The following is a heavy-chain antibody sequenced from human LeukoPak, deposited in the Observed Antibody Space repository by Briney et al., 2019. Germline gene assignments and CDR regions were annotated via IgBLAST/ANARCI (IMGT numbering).Heavy chain of an antibody. J-gene: IGHJ4*02. CDR1: GFTLSNYW. Sequence: GGSLRLSCAASGFTLSNYWMHWVRQAPGKGLVWVSRINSGGRTTGYAGSVKGRFTISRDNAKKMLYLQMNSLRAEDTAVYYCARLYSAYNPWGQGTLVSVSS. CDR2: INSGGRTT. V-gene: IGHV3-74*01. CDR3: ARLYSAYNP. D-gene: IGHD5-12*01.